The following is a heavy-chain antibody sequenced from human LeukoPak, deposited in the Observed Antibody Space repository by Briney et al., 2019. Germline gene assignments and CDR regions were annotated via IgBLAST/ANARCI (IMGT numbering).Heavy chain of an antibody. CDR1: GFTFSSHA. D-gene: IGHD5-24*01. V-gene: IGHV3-23*01. J-gene: IGHJ4*02. Sequence: GGSLRLSCAASGFTFSSHAMIWVRQAPGKGLEWVSPISATGGSTYYADSVKGRFTISRDNSKNTLYLQMNSLSADGTAVYYCGRYDYNRYVAYWGQGTLVAVSS. CDR2: ISATGGST. CDR3: GRYDYNRYVAY.